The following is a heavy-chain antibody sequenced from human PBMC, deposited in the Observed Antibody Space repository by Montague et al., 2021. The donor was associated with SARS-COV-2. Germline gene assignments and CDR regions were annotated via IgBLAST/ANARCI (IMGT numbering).Heavy chain of an antibody. Sequence: SETLSLTCTVYLDSRGGAYWRWVGQPTWEGPEWIENIYSSRLTHYNPSLKSRVTISVDTSKSQFSLRLTSVTAADRAVYYCVREGRSTAYAIDYWGQGTLVTVSS. J-gene: IGHJ4*02. CDR1: LDSRGGAY. D-gene: IGHD2/OR15-2a*01. V-gene: IGHV4-59*13. CDR3: VREGRSTAYAIDY. CDR2: IYSSRLT.